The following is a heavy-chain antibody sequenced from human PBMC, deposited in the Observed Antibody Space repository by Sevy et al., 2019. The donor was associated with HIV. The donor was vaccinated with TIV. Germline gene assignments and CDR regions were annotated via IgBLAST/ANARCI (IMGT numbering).Heavy chain of an antibody. J-gene: IGHJ4*02. Sequence: GGSLRLSCAASGFTFSSYWMTWVRQAPGKGLEGVANIKQDGSEKYHVASVKGRFTISRDNAKNSLYLQMNSLRDEDTAVYYCARGSGDYWGQGTLVTVSS. CDR1: GFTFSSYW. CDR2: IKQDGSEK. V-gene: IGHV3-7*01. CDR3: ARGSGDY.